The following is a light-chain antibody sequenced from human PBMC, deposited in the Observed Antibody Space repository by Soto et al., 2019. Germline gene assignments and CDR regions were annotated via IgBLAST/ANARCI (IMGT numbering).Light chain of an antibody. CDR3: ASWDDRLQGYV. J-gene: IGLJ1*01. Sequence: QSVLTQPPSVSGTPGQRVIISCSGSRSNIGSNSVNWYQQLPGTAPKLLIYIYDQRPSGVPDRFSGSTSGTSVSLAISGLQSEDEDDYYCASWDDRLQGYVFGTGTKVTVL. V-gene: IGLV1-44*01. CDR1: RSNIGSNS. CDR2: IYD.